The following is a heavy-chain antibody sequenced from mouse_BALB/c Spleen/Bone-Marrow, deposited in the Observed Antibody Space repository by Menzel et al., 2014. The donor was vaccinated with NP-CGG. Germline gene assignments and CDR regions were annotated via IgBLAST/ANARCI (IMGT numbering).Heavy chain of an antibody. CDR2: IDPANGNT. V-gene: IGHV14-3*02. D-gene: IGHD1-1*01. CDR1: GFNIKDTY. Sequence: EVKLMESGAELVKPGASVKLSCTASGFNIKDTYMHRVKQRPEQGLEWIGRIDPANGNTKYDPKFQGKATITADTSSNTAYLQLSSLTSEDTAVYYCAYGSSYDYFDYWGQGTTLTVSS. CDR3: AYGSSYDYFDY. J-gene: IGHJ2*01.